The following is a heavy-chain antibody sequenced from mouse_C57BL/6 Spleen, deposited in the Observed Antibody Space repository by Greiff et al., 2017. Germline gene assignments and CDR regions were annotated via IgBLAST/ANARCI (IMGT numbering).Heavy chain of an antibody. D-gene: IGHD4-1*01. CDR3: ARGSNWAYFDY. CDR1: GYTFTDYN. CDR2: INPNNGGT. J-gene: IGHJ2*01. V-gene: IGHV1-22*01. Sequence: VHVKQSGPELVKPGASVKMSCKASGYTFTDYNMHWVKQSHGKSLEWIGYINPNNGGTSYNQKFKGKATLTVNKSSSTAYMELRSLTSEDSAVYYCARGSNWAYFDYWGQGTTLTVSS.